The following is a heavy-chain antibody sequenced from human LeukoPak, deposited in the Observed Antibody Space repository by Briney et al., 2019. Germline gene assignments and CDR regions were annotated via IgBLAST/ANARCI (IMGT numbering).Heavy chain of an antibody. CDR1: GFTFSSYA. CDR3: ARGRRGSSLALSWFDP. Sequence: GGSLRLSCAASGFTFSSYAMSWVRQAPGKGLEWVSAISGSGGSTYYADSVKGRFTISRDNSKNTLYLQMNSLRAEDTAVYYCARGRRGSSLALSWFDPWGQGTLVTVSS. D-gene: IGHD6-6*01. CDR2: ISGSGGST. J-gene: IGHJ5*02. V-gene: IGHV3-23*01.